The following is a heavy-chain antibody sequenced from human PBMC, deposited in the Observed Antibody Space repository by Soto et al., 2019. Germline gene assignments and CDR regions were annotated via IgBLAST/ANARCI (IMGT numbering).Heavy chain of an antibody. Sequence: GGSLRLSCAASGFNFSNYAMSWVRQAPGKGLEWVSGITGSGDKTYYADSVKGRFTISRDNSENTLYLQMNSLRVEDTAEYYCAEGLMGILRGSFDYWGQGPQVTVSS. V-gene: IGHV3-23*01. J-gene: IGHJ4*02. CDR3: AEGLMGILRGSFDY. CDR1: GFNFSNYA. D-gene: IGHD3-10*01. CDR2: ITGSGDKT.